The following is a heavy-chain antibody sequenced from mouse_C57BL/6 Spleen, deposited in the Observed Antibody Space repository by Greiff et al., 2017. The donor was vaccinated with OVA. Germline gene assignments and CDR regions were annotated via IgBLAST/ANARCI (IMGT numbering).Heavy chain of an antibody. Sequence: EVQRVESGGGLVKPGGSLKLSCAASGFTFSDYGMHWVRQAPEKGLEWVAYISSGSSTIYYEDTVKGRFTISRDTAKNTLFLQMTSLRSEDTARYYFAGQYGYYLDDWGQGTTLTVSS. CDR2: ISSGSSTI. J-gene: IGHJ2*01. D-gene: IGHD2-2*01. CDR3: AGQYGYYLDD. V-gene: IGHV5-17*01. CDR1: GFTFSDYG.